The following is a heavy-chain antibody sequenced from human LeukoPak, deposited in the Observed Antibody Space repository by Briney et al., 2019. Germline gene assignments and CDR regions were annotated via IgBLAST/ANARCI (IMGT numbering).Heavy chain of an antibody. CDR1: GGSISSSSYY. J-gene: IGHJ3*02. D-gene: IGHD3-22*01. CDR2: IYYSGST. Sequence: PSETLSLTCTVSGGSISSSSYYWGWIRQPPGKGLEWIGSIYYSGSTYYNPSLKSRVTISVDTSKNQFSLKLSSVTAADTAVYYCARDVTRYYYDSSGYQNDASDIWGQGTMVTVSS. CDR3: ARDVTRYYYDSSGYQNDASDI. V-gene: IGHV4-39*07.